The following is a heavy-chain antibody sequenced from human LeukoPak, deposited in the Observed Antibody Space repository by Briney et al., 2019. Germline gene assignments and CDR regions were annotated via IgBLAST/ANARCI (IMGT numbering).Heavy chain of an antibody. CDR3: ATYYSNGSGRGV. CDR1: GDSISSGGYH. CDR2: VNYNESP. J-gene: IGHJ6*02. Sequence: PSQTLSLTCTVSGDSISSGGYHWGWFRQHPGKGLEWIEYVNYNESPYYNPSLKSRVTISVDTSKNQFSLKLSSVTAADTAVYYCATYYSNGSGRGVWSQGTTVTVSS. V-gene: IGHV4-31*03. D-gene: IGHD3-10*01.